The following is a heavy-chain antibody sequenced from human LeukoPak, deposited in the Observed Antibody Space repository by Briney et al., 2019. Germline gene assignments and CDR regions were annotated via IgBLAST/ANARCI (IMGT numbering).Heavy chain of an antibody. Sequence: ASVKVSCKASGYTFTDYYIHWVRQAPGQGLEWMGWLNPNSGGTNYGHRFQGRITMTRDTSISSAYMELSRLASDDTAVYYCARDGPGGSYPHYFDYWGQGTLVTVSS. CDR3: ARDGPGGSYPHYFDY. J-gene: IGHJ4*02. CDR2: LNPNSGGT. D-gene: IGHD1-26*01. CDR1: GYTFTDYY. V-gene: IGHV1-2*02.